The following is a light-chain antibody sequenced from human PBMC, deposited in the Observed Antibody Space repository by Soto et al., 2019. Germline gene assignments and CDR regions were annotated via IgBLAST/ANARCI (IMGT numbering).Light chain of an antibody. J-gene: IGKJ2*01. CDR3: MQALQTPYT. V-gene: IGKV2-28*01. CDR2: LGS. Sequence: DIVMTQSPLSLPATPGEPASISCRSSQSLLHSNGYNYLDWYLQKPGQSPQLLIYLGSNRASGVPDRFSGSGSGTDFTLKINRVEAEDVGVYYCMQALQTPYTFGQWTKLEIK. CDR1: QSLLHSNGYNY.